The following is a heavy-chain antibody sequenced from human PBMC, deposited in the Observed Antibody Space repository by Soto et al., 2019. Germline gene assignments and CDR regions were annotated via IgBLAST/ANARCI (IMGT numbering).Heavy chain of an antibody. J-gene: IGHJ4*02. D-gene: IGHD2-8*01. Sequence: GGSLRLSCAASGFTFSSHAMGWLRQAPGKEPEWVAFVDGNGGDTSYADSVKGRFTISRDNSDNSLFLHMNSLRAEDTCRYFCAKEIFAAAYAATSAFDLWGQGTLVTVSS. CDR2: VDGNGGDT. V-gene: IGHV3-23*01. CDR1: GFTFSSHA. CDR3: AKEIFAAAYAATSAFDL.